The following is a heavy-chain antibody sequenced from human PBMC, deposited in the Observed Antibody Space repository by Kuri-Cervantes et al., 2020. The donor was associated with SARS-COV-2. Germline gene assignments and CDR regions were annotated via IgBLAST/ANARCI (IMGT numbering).Heavy chain of an antibody. CDR2: IKQDGSEK. Sequence: LSLTCAASRFTFSSYWMSWVRQAPGKGLEWVANIKQDGSEKYYVDSVKGRFTISRDNAKNSLYLQMNSLRAEDTAVYYCARGGAYYDSSGYPDYWGQGNRVTGAS. D-gene: IGHD3-22*01. CDR1: RFTFSSYW. V-gene: IGHV3-7*01. J-gene: IGHJ4*02. CDR3: ARGGAYYDSSGYPDY.